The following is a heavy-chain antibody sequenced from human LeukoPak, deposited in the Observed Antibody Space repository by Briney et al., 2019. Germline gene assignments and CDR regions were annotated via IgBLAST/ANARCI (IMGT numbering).Heavy chain of an antibody. V-gene: IGHV1-69*01. CDR1: GGTFSSYA. J-gene: IGHJ4*02. D-gene: IGHD2-15*01. CDR2: IIPIFGTA. CDR3: ARGYCSGGSCYEGDI. Sequence: SVKVSCKASGGTFSSYAISWVRQAPGQGLEWMGGIIPIFGTANYAQKFLGRVTITADESTSTAYMELSSLRSEDTAVYYCARGYCSGGSCYEGDIWGQGTLVTVSS.